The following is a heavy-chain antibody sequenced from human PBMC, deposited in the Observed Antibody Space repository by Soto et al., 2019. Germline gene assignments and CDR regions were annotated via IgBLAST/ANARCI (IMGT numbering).Heavy chain of an antibody. CDR3: ARVERGTATTVVDAFDI. CDR2: IYYSGRT. CDR1: GGSISSGGYY. V-gene: IGHV4-31*03. D-gene: IGHD1-1*01. J-gene: IGHJ3*02. Sequence: SETLSLTCTVSGGSISSGGYYWSWIRQHPGKGLEWIGYIYYSGRTYYNPSLKSRVTISVDTSKNQFSLKMSSVTAADTALYYCARVERGTATTVVDAFDIWGPGTMVTVSS.